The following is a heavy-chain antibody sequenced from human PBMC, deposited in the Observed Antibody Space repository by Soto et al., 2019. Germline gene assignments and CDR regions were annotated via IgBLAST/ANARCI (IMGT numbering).Heavy chain of an antibody. V-gene: IGHV1-69*13. Sequence: SVKVSCKASGGTFSSYAISWVRQDPGQGLEWMGGIIPIFGTANYAQKFQGRVTITADESTGTAYMELSSLRSEDTAVYYCARDRSPIELYDFWSGYKEPSSSYYYGMDVWGQGPTVTVSS. CDR3: ARDRSPIELYDFWSGYKEPSSSYYYGMDV. CDR1: GGTFSSYA. D-gene: IGHD3-3*01. J-gene: IGHJ6*02. CDR2: IIPIFGTA.